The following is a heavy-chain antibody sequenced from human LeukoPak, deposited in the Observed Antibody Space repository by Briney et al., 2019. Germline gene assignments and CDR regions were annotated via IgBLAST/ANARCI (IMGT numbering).Heavy chain of an antibody. D-gene: IGHD5-18*01. CDR3: AKTRFTAAEIDY. J-gene: IGHJ4*02. CDR2: ISWNSGSI. V-gene: IGHV3-9*01. CDR1: GFTFDDYA. Sequence: GRSLRLSCAASGFTFDDYAMHWVRQAPGKGLEWVSGISWNSGSIGHADSVKGRFTISRDNAKNSLYLQMNSLRAEDTALYYCAKTRFTAAEIDYWGQGTLVTVSS.